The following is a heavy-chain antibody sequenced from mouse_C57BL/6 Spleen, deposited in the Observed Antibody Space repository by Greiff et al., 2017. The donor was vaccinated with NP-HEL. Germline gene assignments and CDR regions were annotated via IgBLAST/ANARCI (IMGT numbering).Heavy chain of an antibody. Sequence: EVMLVKSGGGLVKPGGSLKLSCAASGFTFSSYAMSWVRQTPEKRLEWVATISDGGSYTYYPDNVKGRFTISRDNAKNNLYLQMSHLKSEDTAMYYCARDGDYPFAYWGQGTLVTVSA. CDR1: GFTFSSYA. J-gene: IGHJ3*01. CDR2: ISDGGSYT. V-gene: IGHV5-4*01. D-gene: IGHD2-13*01. CDR3: ARDGDYPFAY.